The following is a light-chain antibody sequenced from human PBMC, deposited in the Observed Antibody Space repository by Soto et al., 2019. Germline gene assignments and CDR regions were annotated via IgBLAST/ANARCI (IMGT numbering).Light chain of an antibody. V-gene: IGKV1-39*01. CDR1: QSISSY. Sequence: DIQMTQSPSSLSASVGDRVTITCRASQSISSYLNWYQQKPGKAPKLLIYAASSLQSGVPSRFSGGGSGTDFTLTISSLQPEDFATYYCQQRKTFGQGTKVVIE. CDR3: QQRKT. CDR2: AAS. J-gene: IGKJ1*01.